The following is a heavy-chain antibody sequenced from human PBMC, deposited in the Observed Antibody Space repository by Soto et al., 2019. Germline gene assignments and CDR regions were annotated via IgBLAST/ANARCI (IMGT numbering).Heavy chain of an antibody. Sequence: EVQLVESGGGLVQPGGSLRLSCAASGFTFSSYWMSWVRQAPGKGLEWVANIKQDGSEKYYVDSVKGRFTISRDNAKNPLYLQMNSLRDEDTAVYYCARGISGEDWYFYLWGRGTLVTVSS. CDR1: GFTFSSYW. J-gene: IGHJ2*01. CDR2: IKQDGSEK. D-gene: IGHD3-10*01. CDR3: ARGISGEDWYFYL. V-gene: IGHV3-7*05.